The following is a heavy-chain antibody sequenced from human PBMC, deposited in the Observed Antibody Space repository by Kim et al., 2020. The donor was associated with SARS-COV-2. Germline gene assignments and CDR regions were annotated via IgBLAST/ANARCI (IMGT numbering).Heavy chain of an antibody. CDR1: GGSFSGYY. Sequence: SETLSLTCAVYGGSFSGYYWSWIRQPPVKGLEWIGEINHSGSTNYNPSLKSRVTISVDTSKNQFSLKLSSVTAADTAVYYCARGSVLLWFGELFERVGWFDPWGQGTLVTVSS. CDR3: ARGSVLLWFGELFERVGWFDP. CDR2: INHSGST. V-gene: IGHV4-34*01. J-gene: IGHJ5*02. D-gene: IGHD3-10*01.